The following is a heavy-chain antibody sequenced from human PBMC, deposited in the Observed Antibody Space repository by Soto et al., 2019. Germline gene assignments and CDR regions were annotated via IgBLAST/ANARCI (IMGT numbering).Heavy chain of an antibody. CDR1: GGSFRSFY. J-gene: IGHJ6*02. CDR2: IIHSGST. CDR3: ARVRKGVTTIRKYGMDV. D-gene: IGHD4-17*01. Sequence: SETLSLTCAVYGGSFRSFYWSWIRQPPGTGLEWIGEIIHSGSTNYNPSLESRVTISLDTSKNQFSLKVNSVIAADTAVYYCARVRKGVTTIRKYGMDVWGQGTTVTVSS. V-gene: IGHV4-34*12.